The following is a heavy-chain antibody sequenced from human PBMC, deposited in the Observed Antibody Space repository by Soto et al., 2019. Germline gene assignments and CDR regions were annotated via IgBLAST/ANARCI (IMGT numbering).Heavy chain of an antibody. CDR3: ARDHITIFGVVQAPYYMDV. J-gene: IGHJ6*03. D-gene: IGHD3-3*01. CDR2: FDPEDGET. V-gene: IGHV1-24*01. Sequence: ASLKVSCKVSGYTLTELSMHWVRQAPGKGLEWMGGFDPEDGETIYAQKFQGRVTMTEDTSTSTAYMELRSLRSDDTAVYYCARDHITIFGVVQAPYYMDVWGKGTTVTVSS. CDR1: GYTLTELS.